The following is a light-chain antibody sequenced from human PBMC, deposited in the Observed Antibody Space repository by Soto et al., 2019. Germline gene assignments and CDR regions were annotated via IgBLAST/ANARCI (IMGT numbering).Light chain of an antibody. J-gene: IGKJ5*01. Sequence: DIVMTQSPDSLAVSLGERATINCKSSQSVLYSSNNKNSVAWYQQKPGQPPQLLIYWASTRESGVPDRFSGSESGTDFTLTISSLQAEDVAVYYCQQYYTTPITFGQGTRLEIK. CDR2: WAS. CDR3: QQYYTTPIT. CDR1: QSVLYSSNNKNS. V-gene: IGKV4-1*01.